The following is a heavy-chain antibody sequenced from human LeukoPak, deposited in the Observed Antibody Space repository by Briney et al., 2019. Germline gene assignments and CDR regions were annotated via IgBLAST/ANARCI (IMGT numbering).Heavy chain of an antibody. Sequence: SETLSLTCTVSGGSISSDYWSWIRHPAGKRLEWLGRIWTTGSTAYNPSYKSRLTMSMDKSKNQFSLTLTSMTAADTAVYYCARVRAYANFVGSFDLWGRGALVTVSS. CDR2: IWTTGST. CDR3: ARVRAYANFVGSFDL. CDR1: GGSISSDY. D-gene: IGHD1-26*01. V-gene: IGHV4-4*07. J-gene: IGHJ2*01.